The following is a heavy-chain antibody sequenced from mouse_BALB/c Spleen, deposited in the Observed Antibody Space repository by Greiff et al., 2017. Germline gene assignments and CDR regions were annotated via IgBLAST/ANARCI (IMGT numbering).Heavy chain of an antibody. Sequence: VKLMESGAELAKPGASVKMSCKASGYTFTSYWMHWVKQRPGQGLEWIGYINPSTGYTEYNQKFKDKATLTADKSSSTAYMQLSSLTSEDSAVYYCARRGPLLRLRAMDYWGQGTSVTVSS. CDR3: ARRGPLLRLRAMDY. J-gene: IGHJ4*01. D-gene: IGHD1-2*01. CDR2: INPSTGYT. CDR1: GYTFTSYW. V-gene: IGHV1-7*01.